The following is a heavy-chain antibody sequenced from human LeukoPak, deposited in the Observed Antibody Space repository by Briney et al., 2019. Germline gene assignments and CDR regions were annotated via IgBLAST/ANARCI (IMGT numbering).Heavy chain of an antibody. V-gene: IGHV4-34*01. D-gene: IGHD2-2*01. CDR3: ARLEWYDIVVVPAAIETPYNWFDP. Sequence: SETLSLTCAVYGGSFSGYYWGWIRQPPGKGLEWIGEINHSGSTNYNPSLKSRVTISVDTSKNQFSLKLSSVTAADTAVYYCARLEWYDIVVVPAAIETPYNWFDPWGQGTLVTVSS. CDR2: INHSGST. J-gene: IGHJ5*02. CDR1: GGSFSGYY.